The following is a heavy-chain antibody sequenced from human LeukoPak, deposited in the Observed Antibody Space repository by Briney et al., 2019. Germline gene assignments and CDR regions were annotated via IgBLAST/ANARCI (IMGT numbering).Heavy chain of an antibody. Sequence: SETLSLTCTVSGGSISSYYWSWIRQPPGKGLEWIGYIYYSGSTNYNPSLKSRVTISVDTSKNQFSLKLSSVTAADTAVYYCARDPGYSGYGGFDYWGQGTPVTVSS. J-gene: IGHJ4*02. CDR1: GGSISSYY. CDR2: IYYSGST. CDR3: ARDPGYSGYGGFDY. D-gene: IGHD5-12*01. V-gene: IGHV4-59*01.